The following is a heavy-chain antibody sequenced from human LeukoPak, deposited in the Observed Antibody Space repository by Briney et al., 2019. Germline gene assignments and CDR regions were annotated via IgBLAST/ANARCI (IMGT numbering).Heavy chain of an antibody. D-gene: IGHD2-2*01. CDR3: ARDRLSAGSTDYYYYGMDV. J-gene: IGHJ6*02. Sequence: SETLSLTCAVYGGSFSGYYWSWIRQPPGKGLEWIGYIYYSGSTNYNPSLKSRVTISVDTSKNQFSLKLSSVTAADTAVYYCARDRLSAGSTDYYYYGMDVWGQGTTVTVSS. V-gene: IGHV4-59*01. CDR1: GGSFSGYY. CDR2: IYYSGST.